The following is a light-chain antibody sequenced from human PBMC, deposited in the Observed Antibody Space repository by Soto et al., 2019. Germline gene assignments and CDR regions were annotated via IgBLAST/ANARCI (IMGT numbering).Light chain of an antibody. V-gene: IGLV2-14*01. CDR1: SSDIGTHKY. J-gene: IGLJ2*01. Sequence: QSALTQPASVSGSPGQSITISCTGTSSDIGTHKYVSWFQHHPGKAPKLIIFEVSNRPSGISDRFSGFKSANTAYLTISGVQPEDEADYHCSSYTTIKTVVFGGGTKVTVL. CDR2: EVS. CDR3: SSYTTIKTVV.